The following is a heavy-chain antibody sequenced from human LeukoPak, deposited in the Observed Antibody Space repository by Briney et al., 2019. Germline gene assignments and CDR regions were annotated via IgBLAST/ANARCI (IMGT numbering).Heavy chain of an antibody. CDR3: ARDLLPGLPIYYMDV. Sequence: GGSLRLSCAASGFTFSSYSMNWVRQAPGKGLEWVSSISSSSSYIYYADSVKGRFAISRDNAKNSLYLQMNSLRAEDTAVYYCARDLLPGLPIYYMDVWGKGTTVTISS. J-gene: IGHJ6*03. CDR2: ISSSSSYI. CDR1: GFTFSSYS. V-gene: IGHV3-21*01. D-gene: IGHD2-8*02.